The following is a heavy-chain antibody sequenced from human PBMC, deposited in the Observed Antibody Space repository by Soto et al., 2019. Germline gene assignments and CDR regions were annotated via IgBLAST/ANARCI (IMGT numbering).Heavy chain of an antibody. CDR1: GGSFTSGVSY. D-gene: IGHD3-10*01. Sequence: QVQLQESGPGLVKPSQTLSLTCTVSGGSFTSGVSYWSWSRRPPGKGLEWIGYIYYSGSTYYNPSLKIRVTISVDTSKNQFSLKLSSVTAADTAVYYCARDNYGPGWFDPWGQGTLVTVSS. V-gene: IGHV4-31*03. CDR3: ARDNYGPGWFDP. CDR2: IYYSGST. J-gene: IGHJ5*02.